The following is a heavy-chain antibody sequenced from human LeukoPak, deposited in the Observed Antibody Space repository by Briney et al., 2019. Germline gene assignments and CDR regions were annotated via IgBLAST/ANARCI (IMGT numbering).Heavy chain of an antibody. Sequence: GRSLRLSCAASGFTFSSYAMHWVRQAPGKGLEWVAVISYDGSNKYYADSVKGRFTISRDNSKNTLYLQMNSLRAEDTAVYYCASHDRKRWGQGTLVTVSS. CDR1: GFTFSSYA. V-gene: IGHV3-30*04. J-gene: IGHJ1*01. CDR2: ISYDGSNK. CDR3: ASHDRKR.